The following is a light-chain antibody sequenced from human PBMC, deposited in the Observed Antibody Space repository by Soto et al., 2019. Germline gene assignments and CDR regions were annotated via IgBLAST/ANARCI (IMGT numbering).Light chain of an antibody. CDR3: QQYDTSPRT. J-gene: IGKJ4*01. Sequence: DIQMTHSPSTLSASVGDRVTITCRASHSVNSRLAWYQQKPGKAPKLLLYKASSLESGVPSRFSGSGSGTEFTLTISSLQPDDFGTYYCQQYDTSPRTFGGGTKVDIK. V-gene: IGKV1-5*03. CDR1: HSVNSR. CDR2: KAS.